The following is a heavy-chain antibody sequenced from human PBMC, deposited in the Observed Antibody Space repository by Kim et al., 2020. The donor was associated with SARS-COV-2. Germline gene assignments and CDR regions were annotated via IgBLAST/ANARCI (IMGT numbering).Heavy chain of an antibody. CDR2: ISFDGRDK. Sequence: GGSLRLSCAASGFMFSRFGMHWVRQAPGKGLEWVAVISFDGRDKFYADSMRGRFTISRDNSKDTLYLQMDSLRAEDTAVYYCSEDGARGSYPLAYWGPG. J-gene: IGHJ4*02. CDR3: SEDGARGSYPLAY. V-gene: IGHV3-30*18. CDR1: GFMFSRFG. D-gene: IGHD1-26*01.